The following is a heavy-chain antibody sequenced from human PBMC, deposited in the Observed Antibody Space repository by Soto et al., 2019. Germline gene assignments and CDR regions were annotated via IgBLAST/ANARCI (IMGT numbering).Heavy chain of an antibody. CDR1: GGSISSGGFY. D-gene: IGHD4-4*01. J-gene: IGHJ6*02. V-gene: IGHV4-31*03. CDR2: IHYTGSA. CDR3: ARERDDYSNYGMDV. Sequence: QVQLQESGPGLVKPSQTLSHTCTVSGGSISSGGFYWSWIRQHPEKGLEWIGYIHYTGSAYYNPSLKSRVTMSVDTSKNQFSLKLSSVTAADTAVYYCARERDDYSNYGMDVWGQGTTVIVSS.